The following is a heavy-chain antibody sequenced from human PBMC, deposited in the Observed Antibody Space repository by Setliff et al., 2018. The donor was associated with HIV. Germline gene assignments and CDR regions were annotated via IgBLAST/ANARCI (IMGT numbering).Heavy chain of an antibody. V-gene: IGHV3-48*03. CDR1: GFTFSSYE. D-gene: IGHD2-2*01. Sequence: PGGSLRLSCTASGFTFSSYEMNWVRQAPGKGLEWVSYISSSASSIHYADSVKGRFTISRDNAKNSLYLQMNSLRAEDTAVYYCASHFGYCSSTSCEGYWGQGALVTVSS. J-gene: IGHJ4*02. CDR2: ISSSASSI. CDR3: ASHFGYCSSTSCEGY.